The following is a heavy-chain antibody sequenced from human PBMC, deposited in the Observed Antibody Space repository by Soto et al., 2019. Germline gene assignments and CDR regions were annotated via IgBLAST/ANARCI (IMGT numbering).Heavy chain of an antibody. CDR1: GYTFTSYG. J-gene: IGHJ6*02. V-gene: IGHV1-18*01. D-gene: IGHD3-3*01. Sequence: QVQLVQSGAEVKKPGASVKVSCKASGYTFTSYGISWVRQAPVQGLEWMGWISAYNGNTNYAQKLQGRVTMTTDTSTSTAYMELRSLRSDDTAVYYCARKIEIRPGPNITIFGVVGPEYYYYGMDVCGQGTTVTVSS. CDR3: ARKIEIRPGPNITIFGVVGPEYYYYGMDV. CDR2: ISAYNGNT.